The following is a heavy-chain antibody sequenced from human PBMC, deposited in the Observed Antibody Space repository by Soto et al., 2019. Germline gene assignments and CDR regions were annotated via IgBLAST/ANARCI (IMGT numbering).Heavy chain of an antibody. V-gene: IGHV3-66*01. Sequence: EVHLVESGGGLVQPGGSLRLSCAASGFIVSSNYMSWVRQAPGKGLEWVSLIYSGGNTFYADSVKGRFTISRDNSKNTLYLQMNSLRAEDTAIYYCARNPLSSSWYFSTWGQGTRVTVSS. CDR3: ARNPLSSSWYFST. J-gene: IGHJ5*02. D-gene: IGHD6-13*01. CDR2: IYSGGNT. CDR1: GFIVSSNY.